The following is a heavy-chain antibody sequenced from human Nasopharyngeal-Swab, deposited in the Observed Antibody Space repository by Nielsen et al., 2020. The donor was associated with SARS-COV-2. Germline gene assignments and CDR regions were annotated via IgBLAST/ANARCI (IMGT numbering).Heavy chain of an antibody. CDR2: ISYDGSNK. J-gene: IGHJ4*02. CDR1: GFTFRNYW. D-gene: IGHD6-13*01. Sequence: GESLKISCVASGFTFRNYWMHWVRQAPGKGLEWVAVISYDGSNKYYADSVKGRFTISRDNSKNTLYLQMNSLRAEDTAVYYCARDQAAAGTMCYWGQGTLVTVSS. V-gene: IGHV3-30*03. CDR3: ARDQAAAGTMCY.